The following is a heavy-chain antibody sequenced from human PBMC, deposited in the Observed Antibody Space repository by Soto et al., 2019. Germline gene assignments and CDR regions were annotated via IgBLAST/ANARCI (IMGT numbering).Heavy chain of an antibody. D-gene: IGHD5-12*01. CDR2: ISDTGSG. J-gene: IGHJ6*02. V-gene: IGHV4-61*01. Sequence: QVQLQESGPGLVKTSETLSLTCTVSGGSVIGGSYYWSWIRQPPGKGLEWVGCISDTGSGDYNPSLNSRLTISVHTHKRQFSLRLNSVSSADTAADYCARAHSGYDPLGMDVWGQGTTVTVSS. CDR1: GGSVIGGSYY. CDR3: ARAHSGYDPLGMDV.